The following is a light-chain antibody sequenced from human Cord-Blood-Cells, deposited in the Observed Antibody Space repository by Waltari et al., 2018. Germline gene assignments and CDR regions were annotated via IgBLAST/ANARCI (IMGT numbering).Light chain of an antibody. CDR2: DVS. V-gene: IGLV2-14*01. CDR1: SSDVGGYNY. Sequence: QSALTQPASVSGSPGQSITISCTGTSSDVGGYNYVYCYQQHPGKAPKLMIYDVSNRPSGVSNRFSGSKSGNTASLTISGLQAEDEADYYCSSYTSSSTYVFGTGTKVTVL. J-gene: IGLJ1*01. CDR3: SSYTSSSTYV.